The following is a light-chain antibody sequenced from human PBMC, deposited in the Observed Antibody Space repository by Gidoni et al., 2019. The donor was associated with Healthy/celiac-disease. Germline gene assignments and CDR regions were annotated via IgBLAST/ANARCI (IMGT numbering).Light chain of an antibody. CDR3: QQSYSTPPLT. V-gene: IGKV1-39*01. Sequence: IQMTQSPSSLSASVGDRVTITCRASQSISSYLNWYQQKPGKAPKLLIYAASSLQSGVPPRFSGSGSGTDFTLTISSLQPEDFATYYCQQSYSTPPLTFGGGTKVEIK. CDR1: QSISSY. J-gene: IGKJ4*01. CDR2: AAS.